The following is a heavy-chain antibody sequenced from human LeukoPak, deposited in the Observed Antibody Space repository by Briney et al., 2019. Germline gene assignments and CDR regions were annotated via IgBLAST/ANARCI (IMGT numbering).Heavy chain of an antibody. Sequence: SETLSLTCAVYGGSFSGYYWSWIRQPPGKGLEWIGEINHSGSTNYNPSLKSRVTISVDTSKNQFSLKLGSVTAADTAVYYCATNFPGSHYYYYDMDVWGKGTTVTVSS. CDR2: INHSGST. V-gene: IGHV4-34*01. D-gene: IGHD3-10*01. J-gene: IGHJ6*03. CDR3: ATNFPGSHYYYYDMDV. CDR1: GGSFSGYY.